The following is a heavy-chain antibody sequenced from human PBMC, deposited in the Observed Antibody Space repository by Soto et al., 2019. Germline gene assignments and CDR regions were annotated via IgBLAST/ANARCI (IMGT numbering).Heavy chain of an antibody. Sequence: PSETLSLTCTVSGDSIGTGGYYWDWSRQHPGKGPEWIGYIHYSGSTYYNPSLKSRLTISRDNAKNTLYLQMNSLRVEETALYYCSRGTFGEDDYWGQGTLVTVSS. J-gene: IGHJ4*02. CDR2: IHYSGST. CDR1: GDSIGTGGYY. CDR3: SRGTFGEDDY. D-gene: IGHD3-3*01. V-gene: IGHV4-31*03.